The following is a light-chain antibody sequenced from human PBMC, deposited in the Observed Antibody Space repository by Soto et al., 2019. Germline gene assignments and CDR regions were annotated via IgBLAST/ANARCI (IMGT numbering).Light chain of an antibody. Sequence: EIVLTQSPGTLSLSPGERATLSCRASQTVSSNSLAWYQQKPGQAPRLLIYDASRRATGIPDRFSGSRSGTDFPLTISRLEPEDFAVYYCQQYGDSPPISFCQGTRLETK. V-gene: IGKV3-20*01. CDR2: DAS. CDR3: QQYGDSPPIS. J-gene: IGKJ5*01. CDR1: QTVSSNS.